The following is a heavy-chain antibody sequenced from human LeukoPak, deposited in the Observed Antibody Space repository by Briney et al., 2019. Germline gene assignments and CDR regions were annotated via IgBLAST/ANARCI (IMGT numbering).Heavy chain of an antibody. D-gene: IGHD4-17*01. CDR1: GYTFTSYD. CDR3: AREWSGGGYGDYVD. Sequence: GASVKVSCKASGYTFTSYDINWVRQATGQGLEWMGWMNPNSGNTGYAQKFQGRVTMTRDTSTSTVYMELSSLRSEDTAVYYCAREWSGGGYGDYVDWGQGTLVTVSS. CDR2: MNPNSGNT. J-gene: IGHJ4*02. V-gene: IGHV1-8*01.